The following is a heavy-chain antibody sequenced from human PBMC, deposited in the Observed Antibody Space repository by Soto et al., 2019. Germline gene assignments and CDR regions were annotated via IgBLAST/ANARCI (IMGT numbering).Heavy chain of an antibody. CDR2: IYYSGST. V-gene: IGHV4-39*01. Sequence: GSLRLSCTVSGGSISSSSYYWGWIRQPPGKGLEWIGSIYYSGSTYYNPSLKSRVTISVDTSKNQFSLKLSSVTAADTAVYYCARHKSVAGTYYYGMDVWGQGTTVTVSS. D-gene: IGHD6-19*01. CDR1: GGSISSSSYY. J-gene: IGHJ6*02. CDR3: ARHKSVAGTYYYGMDV.